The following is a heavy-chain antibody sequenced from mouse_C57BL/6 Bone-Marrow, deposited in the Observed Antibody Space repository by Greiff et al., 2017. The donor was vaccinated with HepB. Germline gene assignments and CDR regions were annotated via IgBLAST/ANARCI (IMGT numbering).Heavy chain of an antibody. Sequence: EVKLVESGGGLVQPGGSLKLSCAASGFTFSDYYMYWVRQTPEKRLEWVAYISNGGGSTYYPDTVKGRFTISRDNAKNTLYLQMSRLKSEDTAMYYCARGGTTGVATPGFAYWGQGTLVTVSA. CDR2: ISNGGGST. CDR1: GFTFSDYY. D-gene: IGHD1-1*01. V-gene: IGHV5-12*01. J-gene: IGHJ3*01. CDR3: ARGGTTGVATPGFAY.